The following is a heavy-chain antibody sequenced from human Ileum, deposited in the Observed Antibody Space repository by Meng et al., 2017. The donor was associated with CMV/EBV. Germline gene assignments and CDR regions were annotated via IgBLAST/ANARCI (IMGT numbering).Heavy chain of an antibody. J-gene: IGHJ4*02. V-gene: IGHV4-30-4*08. CDR1: GGSITSGNYY. CDR3: VRQVVAASFDY. CDR2: IYYSGSP. Sequence: QVQLEDSGPGVVKPSQPLSLTCTVSGGSITSGNYYWSWIRQPPGRGLEWIGYIYYSGSPYYKPSLKSRVTISLDTSKNQFSLNLRSVTATDSAVYYCVRQVVAASFDYWGQGALVTVSS. D-gene: IGHD2-15*01.